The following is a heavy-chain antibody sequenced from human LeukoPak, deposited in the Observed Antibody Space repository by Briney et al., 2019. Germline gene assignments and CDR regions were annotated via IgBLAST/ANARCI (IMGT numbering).Heavy chain of an antibody. V-gene: IGHV1-2*02. Sequence: ASVKVSCKASGYTFTGYYMHWVRQAPGQGLEWMGWINPSSGGTNYAQKLQGRVTMTTDTSTSTAYMELRSLRSDDTAVYYCAREVVVAEGNWFDPWGQGTLVTVSS. J-gene: IGHJ5*02. CDR2: INPSSGGT. CDR3: AREVVVAEGNWFDP. D-gene: IGHD2-15*01. CDR1: GYTFTGYY.